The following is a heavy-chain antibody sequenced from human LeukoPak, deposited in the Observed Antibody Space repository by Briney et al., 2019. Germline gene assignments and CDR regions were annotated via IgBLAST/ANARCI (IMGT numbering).Heavy chain of an antibody. CDR1: GFTFSDYG. D-gene: IGHD4-11*01. CDR2: IWYDGSNK. V-gene: IGHV3-33*06. CDR3: AKADRPTVTTRVDY. Sequence: GQSLRLSCAASGFTFSDYGMHWVRQAPGKGLEWVAIIWYDGSNKYYADSVRGRFTISRDNSKRTLYLQMNSLRAEDTAVYYCAKADRPTVTTRVDYWGQGTLVTVSS. J-gene: IGHJ4*02.